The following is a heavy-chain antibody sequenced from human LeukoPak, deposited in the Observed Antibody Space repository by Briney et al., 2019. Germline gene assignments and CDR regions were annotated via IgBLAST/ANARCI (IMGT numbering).Heavy chain of an antibody. CDR3: AKDKCSGGSCYSPGPC. D-gene: IGHD2-15*01. CDR1: GFTFSSYA. V-gene: IGHV3-23*01. Sequence: PGGSLRLSCAASGFTFSSYAMSWVRQAPGKGLEWVSAISGSGGNTYYADSVKGRFTISRDNSKNTLYLQMNSLRAEDTAVYYCAKDKCSGGSCYSPGPCWGQGTLVTVSS. J-gene: IGHJ4*02. CDR2: ISGSGGNT.